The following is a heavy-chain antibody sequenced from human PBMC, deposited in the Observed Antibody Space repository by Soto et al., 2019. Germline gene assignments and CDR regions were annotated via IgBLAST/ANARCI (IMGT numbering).Heavy chain of an antibody. D-gene: IGHD4-17*01. J-gene: IGHJ4*02. V-gene: IGHV4-59*01. CDR1: GGSISSYS. Sequence: SETLSLTCTVSGGSISSYSWSWIRQPPGKGLEWIGYIYYSGSTNYNPSLKSRVTISVDTSKNQFSLKLSSVTAADTAVYYCARVAGDYGDSYYFDYWGQGTLVTVSS. CDR2: IYYSGST. CDR3: ARVAGDYGDSYYFDY.